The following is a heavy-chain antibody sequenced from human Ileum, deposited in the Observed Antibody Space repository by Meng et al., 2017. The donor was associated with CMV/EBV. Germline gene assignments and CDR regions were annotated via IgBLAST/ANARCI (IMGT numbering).Heavy chain of an antibody. CDR3: AKAEEASRLVESFLHY. CDR1: GFTFNNYA. J-gene: IGHJ4*02. V-gene: IGHV3-23*01. D-gene: IGHD6-19*01. Sequence: GGSLRLSCTASGFTFNNYAMTWVRQAPGKGLEWVSVIRGNADIIYYADSVKGRFTISRDNSKNTLYLQMHSLRAEDTAIYYCAKAEEASRLVESFLHYWGQGTLVTVSS. CDR2: IRGNADII.